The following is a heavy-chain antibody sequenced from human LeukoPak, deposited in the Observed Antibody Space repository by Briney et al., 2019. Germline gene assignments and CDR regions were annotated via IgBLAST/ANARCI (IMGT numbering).Heavy chain of an antibody. V-gene: IGHV3-30*02. J-gene: IGHJ4*02. CDR2: IRYDGSNK. CDR3: AKALVRHVTGDY. D-gene: IGHD1-14*01. Sequence: GGSLRLSCAASGFTFSSYGMHWVRQAPGKGLEWVAFIRYDGSNKYYADSVKGRFTISRDNSKNTLYLQMNSLRAEDTAVYYCAKALVRHVTGDYWGQGTLVTVSS. CDR1: GFTFSSYG.